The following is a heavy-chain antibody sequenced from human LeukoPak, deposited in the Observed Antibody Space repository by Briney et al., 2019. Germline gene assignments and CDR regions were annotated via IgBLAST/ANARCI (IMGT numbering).Heavy chain of an antibody. CDR1: GFTFSSYA. CDR3: ARSGSYWDYYFDY. CDR2: ISGSGGST. J-gene: IGHJ4*02. Sequence: GGSLRLSCAASGFTFSSYAMSLVRQAPGKGLEWVSAISGSGGSTYYADSVKGRFTISRDNSKNTLYLQMNSLRAEDTAVYYCARSGSYWDYYFDYWGQGTLVTVSS. D-gene: IGHD1-26*01. V-gene: IGHV3-23*01.